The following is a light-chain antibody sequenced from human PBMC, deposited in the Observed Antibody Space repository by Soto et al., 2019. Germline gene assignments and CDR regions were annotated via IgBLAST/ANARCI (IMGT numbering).Light chain of an antibody. V-gene: IGKV2-28*01. Sequence: DIVLTQSPLSLPVTPGEPASISCRSSRSLLSSNGNTYLDWYLQKPGQSPQVLIYLGSNRASGVPDRFSGSGSGTDFTLRISRVEAEDVGLYYCMQALQTPNTFGQGTRLEIK. J-gene: IGKJ5*01. CDR1: RSLLSSNGNTY. CDR2: LGS. CDR3: MQALQTPNT.